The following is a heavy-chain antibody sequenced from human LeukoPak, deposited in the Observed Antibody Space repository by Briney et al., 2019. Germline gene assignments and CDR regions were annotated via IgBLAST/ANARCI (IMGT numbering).Heavy chain of an antibody. D-gene: IGHD3-9*01. J-gene: IGHJ4*02. CDR3: ARRLRDFDWLLPFDY. CDR1: GGSFSGYY. CDR2: INHSGST. V-gene: IGHV4-34*01. Sequence: SETLSLTCAVYGGSFSGYYWSWSRQPPGKGLEWIGEINHSGSTNYNPSLKSRVTISVDTSKNQFSLKLSSVTAADTAVYYCARRLRDFDWLLPFDYWGQGTLVTVSS.